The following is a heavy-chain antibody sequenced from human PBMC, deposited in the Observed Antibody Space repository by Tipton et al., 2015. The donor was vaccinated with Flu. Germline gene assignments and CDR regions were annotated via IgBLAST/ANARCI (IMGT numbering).Heavy chain of an antibody. Sequence: LRLSCTVSGGSISSGSYYWSWIRQPAGKGLEWIGRIYTSGSTNYNPSLKSRVTISVDTSKNQFSLKLSSVTAADTAVYYCAREGWLLPFEYWGQGNLVTDS. CDR3: AREGWLLPFEY. D-gene: IGHD3-22*01. CDR1: GGSISSGSYY. J-gene: IGHJ4*02. V-gene: IGHV4-61*02. CDR2: IYTSGST.